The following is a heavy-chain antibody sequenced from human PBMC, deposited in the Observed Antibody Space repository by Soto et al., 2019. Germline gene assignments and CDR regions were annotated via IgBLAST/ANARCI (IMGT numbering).Heavy chain of an antibody. CDR1: GFTFSSYG. D-gene: IGHD3-22*01. Sequence: GGSLRLSYAASGFTFSSYGMHWVRQATGKGLEWVSAIGTAGDTYYPGSVKGRFTISRENAKNSLYLQMNSLRAEDTVVYYCARAVGYYYDSSGLTIPGYYFDYWGQGTLVTVS. J-gene: IGHJ4*02. CDR2: IGTAGDT. CDR3: ARAVGYYYDSSGLTIPGYYFDY. V-gene: IGHV3-13*01.